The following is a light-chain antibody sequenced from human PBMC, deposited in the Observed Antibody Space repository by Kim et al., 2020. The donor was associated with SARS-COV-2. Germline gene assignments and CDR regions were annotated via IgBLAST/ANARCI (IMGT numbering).Light chain of an antibody. V-gene: IGKV1-39*01. CDR2: AAY. Sequence: SASVGDTVTITCRTSQGISNYLNWYQQKPGKAPKLLIYAAYTLQSGVPARFSGSGSGTDFSLTLTNLQPEDSATYYCQQCYAAPWTFGLGTKLEI. J-gene: IGKJ2*02. CDR3: QQCYAAPWT. CDR1: QGISNY.